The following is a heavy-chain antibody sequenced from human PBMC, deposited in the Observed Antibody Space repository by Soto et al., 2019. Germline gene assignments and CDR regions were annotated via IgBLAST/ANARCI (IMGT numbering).Heavy chain of an antibody. V-gene: IGHV1-18*01. J-gene: IGHJ6*02. CDR3: TRAGSAPYYYYGMDV. CDR1: GYTFSTYG. Sequence: QVKLEQSAPEVKKPGASVKVSCKASGYTFSTYGISWVRQAPGQGLEWMGWINTHKGNTNYAQNLQGRVTMTAETSTSTAYMELRSLRSDDTAVYYCTRAGSAPYYYYGMDVWGQGTTVTVSS. D-gene: IGHD3-10*01. CDR2: INTHKGNT.